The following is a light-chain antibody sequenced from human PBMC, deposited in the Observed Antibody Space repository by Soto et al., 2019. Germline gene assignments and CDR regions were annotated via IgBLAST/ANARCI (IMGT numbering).Light chain of an antibody. Sequence: QSALTQPASVSGSPGQSLTISCTGTSSDVGSYNLVSWYQQHPGKAPKLMIYEGSKRPSGVSNRFSGSKSGNTASLTISGLQAEDEADYYCCSYAGSSRVFGGGTQLTVL. J-gene: IGLJ3*02. CDR1: SSDVGSYNL. V-gene: IGLV2-23*01. CDR3: CSYAGSSRV. CDR2: EGS.